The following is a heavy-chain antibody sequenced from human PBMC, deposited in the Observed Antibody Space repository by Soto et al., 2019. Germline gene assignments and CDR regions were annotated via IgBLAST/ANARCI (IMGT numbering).Heavy chain of an antibody. J-gene: IGHJ4*02. V-gene: IGHV3-23*01. CDR3: ARGSGSWYRRGDY. Sequence: EVQLLESGGGLEQPGGSLRLSCAASGFTFSSYAMTWVRQAPGKGLEWVSGISNSGGSTYYADSVKGRFSISRDNSKNTLYLQMNSLRAEDTAVYYCARGSGSWYRRGDYWGQGTLVTVSS. CDR1: GFTFSSYA. D-gene: IGHD6-13*01. CDR2: ISNSGGST.